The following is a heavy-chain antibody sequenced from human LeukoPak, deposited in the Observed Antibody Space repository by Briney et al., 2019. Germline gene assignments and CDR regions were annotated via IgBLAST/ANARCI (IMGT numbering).Heavy chain of an antibody. J-gene: IGHJ3*02. CDR3: GGSSGWYEAFDI. Sequence: GASVKVSCKASGYTFTSYYMHWVRQAPGQGLEWMGIINPSGGSTSYAQKSQGRVTMTRDTSTSTVYMELSSLRSEDTAVYYCGGSSGWYEAFDIWGQGTMVTVSS. D-gene: IGHD6-19*01. V-gene: IGHV1-46*01. CDR1: GYTFTSYY. CDR2: INPSGGST.